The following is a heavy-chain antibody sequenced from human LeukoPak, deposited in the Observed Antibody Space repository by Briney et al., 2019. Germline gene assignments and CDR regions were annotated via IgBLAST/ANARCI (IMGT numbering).Heavy chain of an antibody. CDR2: ISWNSGSI. CDR3: AKDNYYDLIKYYFDY. CDR1: GFTFDDYA. D-gene: IGHD3-22*01. V-gene: IGHV3-9*01. J-gene: IGHJ4*02. Sequence: GRSLRLSCAASGFTFDDYAMHWVRQAPGKGLEWVSGISWNSGSIGYADSVKGRFTISRDNAKNSLYLQMNSLRAEDTALYYCAKDNYYDLIKYYFDYWGQGTLVTVSS.